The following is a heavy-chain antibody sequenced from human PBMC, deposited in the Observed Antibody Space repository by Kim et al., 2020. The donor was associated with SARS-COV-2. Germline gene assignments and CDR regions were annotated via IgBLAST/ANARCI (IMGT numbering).Heavy chain of an antibody. J-gene: IGHJ4*02. CDR1: GGTFSSYA. CDR2: IIPILGIA. D-gene: IGHD4-17*01. V-gene: IGHV1-69*04. CDR3: ARDGPDGDYETY. Sequence: SVKVSCKASGGTFSSYAISWVRQAPGQGLEWMGRIIPILGIANYAQKFQGRVTITADKSTSTAYMELSSLRSEDTAVYYCARDGPDGDYETYWGQGTLVTVSS.